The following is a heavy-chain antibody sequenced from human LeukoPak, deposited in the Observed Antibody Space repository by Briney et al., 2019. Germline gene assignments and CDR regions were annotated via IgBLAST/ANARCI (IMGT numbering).Heavy chain of an antibody. D-gene: IGHD3-10*01. CDR2: IYSGGST. CDR1: GFTVSSNY. CDR3: ARGLGAMVRGVPYMDV. V-gene: IGHV3-53*01. J-gene: IGHJ6*03. Sequence: PPGGSLRLSCAASGFTVSSNYMSWVRQAPGKGLEWVSVIYSGGSTYYADSVKGRFTISRDNSKNTLYLQMNSLRAEDTAVYYCARGLGAMVRGVPYMDVWGKGTTVTVSS.